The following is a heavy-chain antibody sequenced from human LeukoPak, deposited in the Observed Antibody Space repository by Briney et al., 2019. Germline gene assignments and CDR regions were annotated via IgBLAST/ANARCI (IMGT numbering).Heavy chain of an antibody. D-gene: IGHD3/OR15-3a*01. CDR3: AKPEEEDWGGPGAFDI. J-gene: IGHJ3*02. Sequence: QSGGSLRLSCAASGFTFSSYAMSWVRQAPGKGLEWVSAISGSGGSTYYADSVKGRFTISRDNSKNTLYLQKNSLRAEDTAVYYCAKPEEEDWGGPGAFDIWGQGTMVTVSS. CDR1: GFTFSSYA. CDR2: ISGSGGST. V-gene: IGHV3-23*01.